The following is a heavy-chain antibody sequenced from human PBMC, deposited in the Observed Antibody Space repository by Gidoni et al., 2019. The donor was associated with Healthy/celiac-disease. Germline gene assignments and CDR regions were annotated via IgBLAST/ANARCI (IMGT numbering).Heavy chain of an antibody. D-gene: IGHD3-22*01. CDR3: ATEPYDSSGYQYFQH. CDR1: GYTPTELP. V-gene: IGHV1-24*01. J-gene: IGHJ1*01. Sequence: QVQLVQSGAEVKKPGASVKVSCKVSGYTPTELPMHWVRPAPGKGLEWMGGFDPEDGETIYAQKFQGRVTMTEDTSTDTAYMELSSLRSEDTAVYYCATEPYDSSGYQYFQHWGQGTLVTVSS. CDR2: FDPEDGET.